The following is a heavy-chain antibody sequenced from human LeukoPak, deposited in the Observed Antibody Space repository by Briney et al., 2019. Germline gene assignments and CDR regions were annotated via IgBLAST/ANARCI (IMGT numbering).Heavy chain of an antibody. D-gene: IGHD6-19*01. J-gene: IGHJ4*02. V-gene: IGHV3-21*01. CDR2: ISSSSSYI. Sequence: GGSLRLSCAASGFIFSTYSMNWVRQAPGKGLEWVSSISSSSSYIYYADSVKGRFTISRDNAKNSLYLQMNSLRAEDTAVYYCAREYSSGWWLIDYWGQGTLVTVSS. CDR1: GFIFSTYS. CDR3: AREYSSGWWLIDY.